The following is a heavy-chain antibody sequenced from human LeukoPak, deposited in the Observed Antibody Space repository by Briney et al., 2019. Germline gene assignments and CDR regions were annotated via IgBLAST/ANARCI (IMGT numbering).Heavy chain of an antibody. Sequence: PPATLSLTCTVTGCCVSSYYWSLIRKPPGNRMAWFRYIYYSGNTNYNPSLKSRVTISVDTSKNQFSLKLSSVTAADTAVYYCARDRNNWNEHDAFDIWGQGTIVTVSS. D-gene: IGHD1-1*01. CDR1: GCCVSSYY. CDR2: IYYSGNT. V-gene: IGHV4-59*02. J-gene: IGHJ3*02. CDR3: ARDRNNWNEHDAFDI.